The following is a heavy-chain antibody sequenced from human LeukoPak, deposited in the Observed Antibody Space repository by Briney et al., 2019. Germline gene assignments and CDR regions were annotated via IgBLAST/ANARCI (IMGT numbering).Heavy chain of an antibody. J-gene: IGHJ4*02. D-gene: IGHD1-1*01. Sequence: PSETLSLTCTVSDXSISGYYWSWIRQPPGKGLEWIGYIYYSGRTNYNPSLKSRVTISVDTSKNQFSLKVSSVTAADTAVYYCARHQGTSGTTAYFDYWGQGTLVTVSS. CDR2: IYYSGRT. CDR3: ARHQGTSGTTAYFDY. CDR1: DXSISGYY. V-gene: IGHV4-59*08.